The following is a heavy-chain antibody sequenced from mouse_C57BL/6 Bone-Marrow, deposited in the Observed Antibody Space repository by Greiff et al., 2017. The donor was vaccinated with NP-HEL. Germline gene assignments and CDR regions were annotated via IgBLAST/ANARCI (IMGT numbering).Heavy chain of an antibody. CDR1: GFNIKDDY. CDR3: TTWLLPLYAMDY. J-gene: IGHJ4*01. D-gene: IGHD2-10*01. CDR2: IDPENGDT. V-gene: IGHV14-4*01. Sequence: EVKLMESGAELVRPGASVKLSCTASGFNIKDDYMHWVKQRPEQGLEWIGWIDPENGDTEYASKFQGKATITADTSSNTAYLQLSSLTSEDTAVYYCTTWLLPLYAMDYWGQGTSVTVSS.